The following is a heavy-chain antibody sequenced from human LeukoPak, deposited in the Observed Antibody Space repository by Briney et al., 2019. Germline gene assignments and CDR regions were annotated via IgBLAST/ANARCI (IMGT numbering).Heavy chain of an antibody. V-gene: IGHV4-34*01. CDR1: GGSFSGYY. CDR2: INHSGST. D-gene: IGHD3-3*01. J-gene: IGHJ5*02. Sequence: PSETLSLTCAVYGGSFSGYYWSWIRQPPGKGLEWIGEINHSGSTNYNPSLKSRVTISVDTSKNQFSLKLSSVTAADTAVYYCARGPFSDFWSGYYANWFDPWGQGTLVTVSS. CDR3: ARGPFSDFWSGYYANWFDP.